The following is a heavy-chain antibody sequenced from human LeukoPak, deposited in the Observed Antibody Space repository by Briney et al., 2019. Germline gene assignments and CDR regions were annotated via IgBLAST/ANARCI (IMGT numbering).Heavy chain of an antibody. Sequence: GGSLRLSCAASGFTFSSYSMNWVRQAPGKGLEWVSSISSSSSYIYYADSVKGRFTISRDNAKNSLYLQMNSLRAEDTAVYYCARDPRTSYSSSWFDYWGQGTLVTVSS. J-gene: IGHJ4*02. CDR1: GFTFSSYS. V-gene: IGHV3-21*01. D-gene: IGHD6-13*01. CDR3: ARDPRTSYSSSWFDY. CDR2: ISSSSSYI.